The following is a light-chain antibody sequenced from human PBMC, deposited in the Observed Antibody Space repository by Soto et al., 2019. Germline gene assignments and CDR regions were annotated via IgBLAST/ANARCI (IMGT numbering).Light chain of an antibody. Sequence: DIVMTQSTLSLPVTPGEPASISCRSSQSLLNSNGYNYLDWYLQKPGQSPQLLIYLGSSRASGVPDRFSGSGSGTDFTLTISRVDAEDVGFYYCMQALQAPLTFGQGTKVDI. CDR3: MQALQAPLT. J-gene: IGKJ1*01. CDR1: QSLLNSNGYNY. CDR2: LGS. V-gene: IGKV2-28*01.